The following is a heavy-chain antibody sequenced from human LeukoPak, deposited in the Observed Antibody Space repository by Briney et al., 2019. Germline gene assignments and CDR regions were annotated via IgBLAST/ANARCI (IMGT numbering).Heavy chain of an antibody. J-gene: IGHJ4*02. V-gene: IGHV4-4*07. CDR3: ARLWRDGSDWHPDDN. Sequence: SETLSLTCTVSGASVNAYLWSWIRQPAGQGLEWIGRTSVNDGATYNPSLMSRVTMSVDTSKNQFSLRLTSMSAADTAIYYCARLWRDGSDWHPDDNWGQGIPVTVSS. CDR1: GASVNAYL. CDR2: TSVNDGA. D-gene: IGHD6-19*01.